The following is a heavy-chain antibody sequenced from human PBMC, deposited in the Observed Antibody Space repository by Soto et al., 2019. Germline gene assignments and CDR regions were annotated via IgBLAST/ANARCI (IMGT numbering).Heavy chain of an antibody. CDR3: ARESGCSSTRCYYYYIDV. CDR2: IRSTGSNA. V-gene: IGHV3-21*01. Sequence: GGSLRLSCAASGFTFSNYGMNWVRQAPGKGLEWVSSIRSTGSNAYYADSVRGRFTISRDNAKNSLFLQMNSLRAEDTAVYYCARESGCSSTRCYYYYIDVWGKGTTVTVSS. D-gene: IGHD2-2*01. CDR1: GFTFSNYG. J-gene: IGHJ6*03.